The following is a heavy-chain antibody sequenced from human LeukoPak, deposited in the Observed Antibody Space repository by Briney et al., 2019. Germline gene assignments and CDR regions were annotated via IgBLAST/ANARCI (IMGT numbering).Heavy chain of an antibody. CDR2: ISWNSGSI. D-gene: IGHD3-10*01. J-gene: IGHJ4*02. V-gene: IGHV3-9*01. Sequence: QPGGSLRLSCAASGFTFSSYAMHWVRQAPGKGLEWVSGISWNSGSIGYADSVKGRFTISRDNAKNSLYLQMNSLRAEDTALYYCAKDPGRGVVYWGQGTLVTVSS. CDR3: AKDPGRGVVY. CDR1: GFTFSSYA.